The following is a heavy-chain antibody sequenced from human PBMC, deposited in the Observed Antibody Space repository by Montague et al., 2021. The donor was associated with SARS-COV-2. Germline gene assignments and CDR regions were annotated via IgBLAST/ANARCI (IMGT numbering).Heavy chain of an antibody. Sequence: SETLSLTCAVSGDPISSNNWWNWVRQAPGKGLEWIGETYHGGSTNYNPSLKSRVIISVGKTKKQLYLKMRSVTAADTAVYYCARDLRQWLADYYYYGLDVWGQGTTVTVSS. J-gene: IGHJ6*02. CDR1: GDPISSNNW. D-gene: IGHD6-19*01. CDR2: TYHGGST. V-gene: IGHV4-4*02. CDR3: ARDLRQWLADYYYYGLDV.